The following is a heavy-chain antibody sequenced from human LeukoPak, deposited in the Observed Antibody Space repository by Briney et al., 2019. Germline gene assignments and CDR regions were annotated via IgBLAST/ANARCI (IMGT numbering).Heavy chain of an antibody. Sequence: GGSLRLSCAASGFTFSSYSMNWVRQAPGKGLEWVSSISSSSSYIYYADSVKGRFTISRDNAKNSLYLQMNSLRAEDTAVYYCARGYCSSTSCYYFDYWGQGTLVTVSS. J-gene: IGHJ4*02. V-gene: IGHV3-21*01. CDR1: GFTFSSYS. CDR2: ISSSSSYI. CDR3: ARGYCSSTSCYYFDY. D-gene: IGHD2-2*01.